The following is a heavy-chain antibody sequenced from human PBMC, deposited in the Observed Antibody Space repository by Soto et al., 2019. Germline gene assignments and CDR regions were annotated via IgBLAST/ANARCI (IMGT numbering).Heavy chain of an antibody. Sequence: QVQLVQSGAEVKNPGASVKVSCKASGYTFTSYDINWVRQAAGLGLEWMGWMNPNSCNTGCAQKFQGRVTITRNTSISTAYMEVRRLRSENTAVYYWPRGHHNSGWDFDYWAQGTMITVSS. CDR3: PRGHHNSGWDFDY. V-gene: IGHV1-8*01. CDR2: MNPNSCNT. J-gene: IGHJ4*02. D-gene: IGHD6-19*01. CDR1: GYTFTSYD.